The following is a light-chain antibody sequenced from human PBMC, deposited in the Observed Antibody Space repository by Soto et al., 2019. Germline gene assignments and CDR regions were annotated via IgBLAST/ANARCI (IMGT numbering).Light chain of an antibody. CDR2: GPS. J-gene: IGKJ4*01. V-gene: IGKV3-15*01. CDR3: QQYNHWPPWLT. Sequence: EIEMTQSPATLSVSPGERATLSCRASQSVNTNLAWYQQKPCQAPRHLIYGPSTRAPGIPARFSGSGSGTEFTLTVSSLQSEDFAIYYCQQYNHWPPWLTFGGGTKVEVK. CDR1: QSVNTN.